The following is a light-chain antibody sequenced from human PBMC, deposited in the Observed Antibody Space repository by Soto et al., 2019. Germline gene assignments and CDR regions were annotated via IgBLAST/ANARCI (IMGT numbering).Light chain of an antibody. CDR1: QSVSSSY. CDR2: GAS. CDR3: QQYGSSPPIT. V-gene: IGKV3-20*01. Sequence: EIVLTQSPGTLSLSPGERATLSCRASQSVSSSYLAWYQHKPGQAPMLLIYGASSRATGIPDRFSGSGSGTDFTLTISRLEPEDFAVYYCQQYGSSPPITFGQGTRLAI. J-gene: IGKJ5*01.